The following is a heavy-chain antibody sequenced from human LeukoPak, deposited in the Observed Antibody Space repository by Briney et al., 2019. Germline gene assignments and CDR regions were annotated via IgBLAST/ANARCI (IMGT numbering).Heavy chain of an antibody. Sequence: GASVKVSCEASGYGFTSNAITWVRQAPGQGLEWLGGIIPIFGTANYAQKFQGRVTITTDESTSTAYMELSSLRSEDTAVYYCARGGHCSSTSCDDAFDIWGQGTMVTVSS. J-gene: IGHJ3*02. CDR2: IIPIFGTA. V-gene: IGHV1-69*05. CDR3: ARGGHCSSTSCDDAFDI. CDR1: GYGFTSNA. D-gene: IGHD2-2*01.